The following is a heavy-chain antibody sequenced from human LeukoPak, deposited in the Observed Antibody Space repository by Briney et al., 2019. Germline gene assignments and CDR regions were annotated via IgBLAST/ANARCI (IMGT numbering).Heavy chain of an antibody. CDR2: ISVYNGNT. V-gene: IGHV1-18*01. CDR1: GYTFSSYG. J-gene: IGHJ6*02. D-gene: IGHD2-8*01. Sequence: ASVKVSCKASGYTFSSYGISWVRQAPGQGLEWMGWISVYNGNTNYAQKFQGRVTMTTDTSTSTAYMEVRSLRSDDTAVYYCARYVYDTYGMDVWGQGTTVTVSS. CDR3: ARYVYDTYGMDV.